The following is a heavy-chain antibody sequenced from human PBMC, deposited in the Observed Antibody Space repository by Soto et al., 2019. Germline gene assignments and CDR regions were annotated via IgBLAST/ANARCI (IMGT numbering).Heavy chain of an antibody. CDR1: GFTFSSYS. J-gene: IGHJ4*02. V-gene: IGHV3-21*01. CDR3: ARDQPGYSYGYGLGY. CDR2: ISSSSSYI. Sequence: EVQLVESGGGLVKPGGSLRLSCAASGFTFSSYSMNWVRQAPGKGLEWVSSISSSSSYIYYADSVKGRFTISRDNAKNSRYLQMNSLRAEDTAVYYCARDQPGYSYGYGLGYWGQGTLVTVPS. D-gene: IGHD5-18*01.